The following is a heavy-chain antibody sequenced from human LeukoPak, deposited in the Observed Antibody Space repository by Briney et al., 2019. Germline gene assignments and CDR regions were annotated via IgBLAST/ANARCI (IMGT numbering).Heavy chain of an antibody. CDR2: IYYSGNT. Sequence: PSETLSLTCTVSSDSISSNNYYWGWIRQPPGKGLEWIGSIYYSGNTYYNPSLKSRVTISGDTSKNQFSLNLTSVSAADTAMYYCAREANIATAIVWFDPWGQGTLVTVSS. CDR3: AREANIATAIVWFDP. CDR1: SDSISSNNYY. J-gene: IGHJ5*02. V-gene: IGHV4-39*07. D-gene: IGHD6-13*01.